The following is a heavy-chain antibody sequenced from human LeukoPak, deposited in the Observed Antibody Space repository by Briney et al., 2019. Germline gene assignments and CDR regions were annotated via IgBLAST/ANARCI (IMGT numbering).Heavy chain of an antibody. CDR2: ISWNSANI. D-gene: IGHD6-6*01. CDR3: ATVAGSSLSRHYFDP. V-gene: IGHV3-9*01. Sequence: GRSLRLSCAASGFNFDDYAMHWVRQPPGKGLEWVSGISWNSANIGYADSVKGRFTISRDNAKNSLYLQMNSLRDEDSAFYYCATVAGSSLSRHYFDPWGQGTLVTVSS. J-gene: IGHJ5*02. CDR1: GFNFDDYA.